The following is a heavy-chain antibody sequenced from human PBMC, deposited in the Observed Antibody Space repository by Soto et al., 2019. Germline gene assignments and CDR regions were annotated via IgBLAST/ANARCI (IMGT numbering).Heavy chain of an antibody. J-gene: IGHJ3*02. CDR2: IYSGGST. V-gene: IGHV3-53*01. Sequence: PGGSLTLSCAASGFTVSSNYMSWVRQAPGKGLEWVSVIYSGGSTYYADSVKGRFTISRDNSKNTLYLQMNSLRAEDTAVYYCASKAVAGTFWYAFDIWGQGTMVTLSS. CDR1: GFTVSSNY. D-gene: IGHD6-19*01. CDR3: ASKAVAGTFWYAFDI.